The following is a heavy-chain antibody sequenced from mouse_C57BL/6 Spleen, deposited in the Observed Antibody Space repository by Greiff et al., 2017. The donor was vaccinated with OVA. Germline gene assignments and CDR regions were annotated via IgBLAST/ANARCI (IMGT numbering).Heavy chain of an antibody. CDR2: IDPSDSYT. V-gene: IGHV1-69*01. CDR3: ARKGNYRDY. CDR1: GYTFTSYW. Sequence: QVQLQQPGAELVMPGASVKLSCKASGYTFTSYWMHWVKQRPGQGLEWIGEIDPSDSYTNYNQKFKGKSTLTVDKSSSTAYMQLSSLTSEDSAVYYCARKGNYRDYWGQGTTLTVSS. D-gene: IGHD2-1*01. J-gene: IGHJ2*01.